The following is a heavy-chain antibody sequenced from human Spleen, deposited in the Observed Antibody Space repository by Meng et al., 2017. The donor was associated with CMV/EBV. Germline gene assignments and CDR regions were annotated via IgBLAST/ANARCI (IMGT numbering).Heavy chain of an antibody. D-gene: IGHD2/OR15-2a*01. V-gene: IGHV4-59*13. CDR3: ARGSGTTTIYFYYGMDV. Sequence: SETLSLTCTVSGGSINSYYWSWIRQPPGKGLEWIGDIYYSGSTNYNPSLKSRVTISVDTSKNQFSLKLSSVTAADTAVYYCARGSGTTTIYFYYGMDVWGQGTTVTVSS. CDR2: IYYSGST. J-gene: IGHJ6*02. CDR1: GGSINSYY.